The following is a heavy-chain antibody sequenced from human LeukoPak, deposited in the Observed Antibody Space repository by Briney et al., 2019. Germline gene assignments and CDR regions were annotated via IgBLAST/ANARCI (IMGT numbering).Heavy chain of an antibody. CDR2: ISSSSSYI. J-gene: IGHJ4*02. Sequence: GGSLRLSCAASGFTFSSYSMNLVRQAPGKGLEWVSSISSSSSYIYYADSVKGRFTISRDNAKNSLYLQMNSLRAEDTAVYYCARDSSGGSCYDYWGQGTLVTVSS. CDR1: GFTFSSYS. D-gene: IGHD2-15*01. V-gene: IGHV3-21*01. CDR3: ARDSSGGSCYDY.